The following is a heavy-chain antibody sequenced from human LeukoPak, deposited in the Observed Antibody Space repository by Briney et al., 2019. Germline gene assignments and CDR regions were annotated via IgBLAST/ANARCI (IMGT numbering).Heavy chain of an antibody. Sequence: GASVKVSCKASGYTFTSYDINWVRQATGQGLEWMGWMNPNSGNTGYAQKFQGRVTMTRNTSISTAYMELSSLRSEDTAVYYCARAPRPGFGMVWVYYFDYWGQGTLVTVSS. CDR3: ARAPRPGFGMVWVYYFDY. CDR1: GYTFTSYD. D-gene: IGHD3-3*01. CDR2: MNPNSGNT. J-gene: IGHJ4*02. V-gene: IGHV1-8*01.